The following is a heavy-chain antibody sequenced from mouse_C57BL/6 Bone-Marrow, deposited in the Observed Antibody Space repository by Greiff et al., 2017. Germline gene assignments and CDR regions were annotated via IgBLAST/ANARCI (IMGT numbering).Heavy chain of an antibody. CDR2: ISSGSSTI. CDR3: AKPYGNYPSGFAY. CDR1: GFTFSDYG. Sequence: EVQRVESGGGLVKPGGSLKLSCAASGFTFSDYGMHWVRQAPEKGLEWVAYISSGSSTIYYADTVKGRFTISRDNAKNTLFLQMTSLRSEDTAMYYCAKPYGNYPSGFAYWGQGTLVTVSA. J-gene: IGHJ3*01. V-gene: IGHV5-17*01. D-gene: IGHD2-1*01.